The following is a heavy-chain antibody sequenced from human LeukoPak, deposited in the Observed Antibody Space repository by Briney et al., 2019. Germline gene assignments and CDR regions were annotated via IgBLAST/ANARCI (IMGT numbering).Heavy chain of an antibody. D-gene: IGHD6-6*01. Sequence: KVSCKASGYTFTSYDINWVRQATGQGLEWMGWMNPNSGNTGYAQKFQGRVTMTRNTSISTAYMELSSLRSEDTAVYYCARVVSSSPIHNFDYWDQGTLVTVSS. CDR1: GYTFTSYD. J-gene: IGHJ4*02. V-gene: IGHV1-8*01. CDR2: MNPNSGNT. CDR3: ARVVSSSPIHNFDY.